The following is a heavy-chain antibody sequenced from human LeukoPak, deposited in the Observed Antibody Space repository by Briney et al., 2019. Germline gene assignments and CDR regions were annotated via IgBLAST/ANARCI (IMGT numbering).Heavy chain of an antibody. V-gene: IGHV1-8*01. Sequence: SVKVSRKASRYTLTSYDINWVRQATGQGLEWMGWMNPNRGNTGYAQKFQGRVTMTRNTSIRPAYMELSSLRFEDTAVYDCARAGGYCGRISCPYYFDYWGQGSLVAVSS. D-gene: IGHD2-15*01. CDR1: RYTLTSYD. J-gene: IGHJ4*02. CDR2: MNPNRGNT. CDR3: ARAGGYCGRISCPYYFDY.